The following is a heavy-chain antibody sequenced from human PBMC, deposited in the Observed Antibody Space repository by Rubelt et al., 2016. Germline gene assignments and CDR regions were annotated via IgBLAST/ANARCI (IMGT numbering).Heavy chain of an antibody. Sequence: QLVESGGGVVQPGGSLRLSCVGSGFFFRDYAMHWVRQAPGKGLEWISHISGGAERTDYADSVKGRFTIPRDNSKNVLYLQMNSLRSADTALYYCLKDLEGVTVDCWGQGTLVTVSP. CDR2: ISGGAERT. CDR3: LKDLEGVTVDC. D-gene: IGHD3-16*01. J-gene: IGHJ4*02. CDR1: GFFFRDYA. V-gene: IGHV3-43*02.